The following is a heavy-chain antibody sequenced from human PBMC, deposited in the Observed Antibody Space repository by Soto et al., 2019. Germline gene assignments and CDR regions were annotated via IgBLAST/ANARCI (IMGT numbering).Heavy chain of an antibody. J-gene: IGHJ4*02. V-gene: IGHV3-7*01. CDR2: IKQDGSEK. Sequence: EVQLVESGGGLVQPGGSLRLSCAASGFTFSNYWMSWVRQAPGKGLEWVANIKQDGSEKYYVDSVKGRFTISRDSAKNSLYLQMNRLRAEDTAVYYCARESRTGAGGVFGIEYWGQGTLVTVSS. CDR3: ARESRTGAGGVFGIEY. D-gene: IGHD3-16*01. CDR1: GFTFSNYW.